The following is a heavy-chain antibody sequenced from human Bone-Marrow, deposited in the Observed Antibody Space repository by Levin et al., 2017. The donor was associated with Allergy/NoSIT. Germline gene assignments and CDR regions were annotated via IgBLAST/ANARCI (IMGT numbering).Heavy chain of an antibody. CDR3: AREVRTTTRARWFDP. CDR1: GGSTSSGYY. D-gene: IGHD4-11*01. J-gene: IGHJ5*02. CDR2: IYQNGNT. V-gene: IGHV4-38-2*02. Sequence: SETLSLTCGVFGGSTSSGYYWGWIRQPPGKGLEWIGSIYQNGNTYLNPSLKSRVTISVDTSKNQFSLRLSSVTAADTAMYYCAREVRTTTRARWFDPWGQGTLVTVSS.